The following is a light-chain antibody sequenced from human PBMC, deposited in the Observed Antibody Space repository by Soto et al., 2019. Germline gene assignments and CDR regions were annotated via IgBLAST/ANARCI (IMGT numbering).Light chain of an antibody. CDR1: SSDVGGYNY. J-gene: IGLJ1*01. CDR2: EVS. V-gene: IGLV2-14*01. CDR3: SSHTSSDTRV. Sequence: QCALTQPASVSASPGQSITISCTGTSSDVGGYNYVSWYQQHPGKAPKVMIYEVSYRPSGVSYRFSGSKSGNTASLTISGLQAEDEADYYCSSHTSSDTRVFGTGTKLTVL.